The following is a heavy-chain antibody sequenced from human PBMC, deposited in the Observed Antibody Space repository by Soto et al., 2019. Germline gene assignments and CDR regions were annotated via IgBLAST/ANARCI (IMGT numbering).Heavy chain of an antibody. J-gene: IGHJ4*02. D-gene: IGHD2-21*01. CDR2: LVPVFGTA. CDR1: GGTFSSLA. CDR3: ARIPGVFDY. Sequence: QVQLVQSGAEVKKPGSSVKVSCKASGGTFSSLAISWVRQAPGQGLEWMGGLVPVFGTAIYAQKFQDRVTITADKATSTSYMELSSLRSEDTAVYYCARIPGVFDYWGQGTLVTVSS. V-gene: IGHV1-69*06.